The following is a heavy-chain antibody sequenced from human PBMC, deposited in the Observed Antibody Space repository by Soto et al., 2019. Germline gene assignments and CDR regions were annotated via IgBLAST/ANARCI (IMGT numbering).Heavy chain of an antibody. CDR3: AREVFDYDSSGYQFDY. V-gene: IGHV1-69*04. CDR2: IIPILGIA. CDR1: GGTFSSYT. D-gene: IGHD3-22*01. J-gene: IGHJ4*02. Sequence: SVKVSCKASGGTFSSYTISWVRQAPGQGLEWMGRIIPILGIANYAQKFQGRVTITADKSTSTAYMELSSLRSEDTAVYYCAREVFDYDSSGYQFDYWGQGTLVTVSS.